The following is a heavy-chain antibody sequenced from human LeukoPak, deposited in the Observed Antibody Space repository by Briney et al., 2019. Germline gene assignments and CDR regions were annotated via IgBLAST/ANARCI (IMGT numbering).Heavy chain of an antibody. CDR1: GYTFTSYG. Sequence: ASVKVSCKASGYTFTSYGISWVRQAPGQGLEWMGWISAYNGNTNYAQKLQGRVTMTTDTSTSTAYMELRSLRSGDTAVYYCARDHGGWYSDYYYYYGMDVWGQGTTVTVSS. CDR3: ARDHGGWYSDYYYYYGMDV. D-gene: IGHD6-19*01. J-gene: IGHJ6*02. V-gene: IGHV1-18*01. CDR2: ISAYNGNT.